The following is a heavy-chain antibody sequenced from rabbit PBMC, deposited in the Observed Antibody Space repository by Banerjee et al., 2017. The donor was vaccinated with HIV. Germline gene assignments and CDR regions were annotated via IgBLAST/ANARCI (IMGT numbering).Heavy chain of an antibody. V-gene: IGHV1S40*01. Sequence: QSLEESGGDLVKPGASLTLTCTASGIDFSSYYYMCWVRQAPGKGLEWIACIYGGSSGSTYYASWAKGRFTISKTSSTTVTLQMTSLTAADTATYFCAREGASSSGYYLWGPGTLVTIS. CDR3: AREGASSSGYYL. D-gene: IGHD1-1*01. CDR2: IYGGSSGST. CDR1: GIDFSSYYY. J-gene: IGHJ4*01.